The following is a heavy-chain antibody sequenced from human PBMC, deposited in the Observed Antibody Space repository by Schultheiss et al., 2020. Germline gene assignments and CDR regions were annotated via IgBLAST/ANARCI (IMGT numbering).Heavy chain of an antibody. V-gene: IGHV4-4*07. CDR1: GGSISSYY. J-gene: IGHJ2*01. Sequence: SETLSLTCTVSGGSISSYYWSWIRQPAGKGLEWIGRIYTSGSANYNPSLKSRVTISVDTSKNQFSLKLSSVTAADTAVFYCARERYDILTGYSTEYFDLWGRGTLVTVSS. CDR2: IYTSGSA. D-gene: IGHD3-9*01. CDR3: ARERYDILTGYSTEYFDL.